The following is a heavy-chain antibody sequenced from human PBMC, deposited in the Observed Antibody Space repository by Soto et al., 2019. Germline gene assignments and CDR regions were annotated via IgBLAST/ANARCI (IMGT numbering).Heavy chain of an antibody. CDR3: ARGRAAAGEVDFDY. CDR1: GGTFSSYA. J-gene: IGHJ4*02. Sequence: SVKVSCKASGGTFSSYAISWVRQAPGQGLEWMGGIIPIFGTANYAQEFQGRVTITADESTSTAYMELSSLRSEDTAVYYCARGRAAAGEVDFDYWGQGTLVTVSS. CDR2: IIPIFGTA. V-gene: IGHV1-69*13. D-gene: IGHD6-13*01.